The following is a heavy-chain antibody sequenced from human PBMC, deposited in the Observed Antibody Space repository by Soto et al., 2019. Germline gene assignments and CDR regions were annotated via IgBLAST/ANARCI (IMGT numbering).Heavy chain of an antibody. D-gene: IGHD3-16*01. CDR1: GGPITTTTW. J-gene: IGHJ6*02. CDR2: LHHDGTT. V-gene: IGHV4-4*02. CDR3: APQTISYPWGV. Sequence: QVQLQESGPGLVKPSETLSLTCAVSGGPITTTTWWAWVRLPPGKGLEWIGELHHDGTTNYNPSLEXPXTXSXXKPTTHCSLNLTSVTAAATAIYYCAPQTISYPWGVWGRGTTVTVSS.